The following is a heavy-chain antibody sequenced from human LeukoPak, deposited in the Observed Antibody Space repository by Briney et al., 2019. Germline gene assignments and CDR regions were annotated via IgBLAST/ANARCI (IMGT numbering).Heavy chain of an antibody. CDR3: ARYDSRGSASTRFDY. V-gene: IGHV4-38-2*01. D-gene: IGHD3-16*01. Sequence: PSETLSITCAVSGYSLGKNYYWGWIRQPPGKGLEWIGRIYGTGSTSYNPSLMNRVTMSVDTSKNHFSLKLTSVTAADTAVYYCARYDSRGSASTRFDYWGQGILVTISS. J-gene: IGHJ4*02. CDR2: IYGTGST. CDR1: GYSLGKNYY.